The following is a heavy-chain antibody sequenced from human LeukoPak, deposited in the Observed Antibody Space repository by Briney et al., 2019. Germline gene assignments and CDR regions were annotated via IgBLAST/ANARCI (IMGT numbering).Heavy chain of an antibody. CDR1: GFTVSSNS. V-gene: IGHV3-66*01. D-gene: IGHD5-24*01. J-gene: IGHJ4*02. CDR2: IYSGGRT. CDR3: AKDLVEMATITFDY. Sequence: GGSLRLSCAASGFTVSSNSMSWVRQAPGKGLEWVSVIYSGGRTYYADSVKGRFTISKDNSKNTLYLQMNSLRAEDTAVYYCAKDLVEMATITFDYWGQGTLVTVSS.